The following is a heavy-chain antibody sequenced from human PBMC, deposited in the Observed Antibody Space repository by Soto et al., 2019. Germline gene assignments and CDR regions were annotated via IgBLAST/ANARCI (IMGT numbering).Heavy chain of an antibody. D-gene: IGHD4-17*01. J-gene: IGHJ6*02. V-gene: IGHV4-30-4*01. Sequence: SETLSLTCTVSGDSISSNNNYWSWIRQPPGEGLEWIGFISYSGATSYSPSLKSRVAISLDTSKNQFSLSLSSVTAADTAVYYCAREGALLYGGNPDYYYTVGVWGQGTTVTVSS. CDR2: ISYSGAT. CDR1: GDSISSNNNY. CDR3: AREGALLYGGNPDYYYTVGV.